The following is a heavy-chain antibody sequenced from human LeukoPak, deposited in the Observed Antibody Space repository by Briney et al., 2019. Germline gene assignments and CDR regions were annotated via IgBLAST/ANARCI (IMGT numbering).Heavy chain of an antibody. CDR2: IYYSWTT. V-gene: IGHV4-59*08. CDR3: ARSVGYYYGSGRDYYYYYGMDV. D-gene: IGHD3-10*01. CDR1: GGSISNYY. J-gene: IGHJ6*02. Sequence: SETLSLTCTASGGSISNYYWSWIRQPPGKGLECIGYIYYSWTTNYNPSLKSRVTISVDTSKNQFSLKLSSVTAADTAVYYCARSVGYYYGSGRDYYYYYGMDVWGQGTTVTVSS.